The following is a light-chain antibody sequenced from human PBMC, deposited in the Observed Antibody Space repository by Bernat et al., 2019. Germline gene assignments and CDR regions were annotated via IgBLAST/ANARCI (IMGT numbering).Light chain of an antibody. J-gene: IGKJ2*01. CDR3: MQSIPLPLYA. CDR1: QSLLHSDGMTY. V-gene: IGKV2D-29*01. Sequence: DIVMTQTPLSLSVTPGQPASTSCKSIQSLLHSDGMTYFYWYLQKPGQPPQPPSYEVSNRFSVVPNSFSGSGSGTDFPLKISRVEAEDVGVYYCMQSIPLPLYAFDQGTKLELK. CDR2: EVS.